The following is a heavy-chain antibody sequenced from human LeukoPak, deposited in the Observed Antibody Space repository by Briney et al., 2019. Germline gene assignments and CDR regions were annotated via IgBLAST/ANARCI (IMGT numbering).Heavy chain of an antibody. D-gene: IGHD2-15*01. J-gene: IGHJ3*01. CDR1: GFMFVVYT. Sequence: GGSLRLSCAASGFMFVVYTINWVRQAPGKGLESASSISSSINIYSAESVKGRFTNSRDSANKLVSLNLISLRAEDTAVFFCARDAGIVAFAVWGQGTTVTVSS. CDR2: ISSSINI. V-gene: IGHV3-69-1*01. CDR3: ARDAGIVAFAV.